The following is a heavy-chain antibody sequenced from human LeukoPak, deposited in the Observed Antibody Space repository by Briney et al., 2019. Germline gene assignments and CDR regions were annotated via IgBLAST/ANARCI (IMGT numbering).Heavy chain of an antibody. J-gene: IGHJ3*02. D-gene: IGHD3-9*01. CDR3: ARRGRLRYFDWFFRAFDI. CDR1: GGSFSGYY. CDR2: INHSGST. Sequence: SETLSLTCAVNGGSFSGYYWTWIRQPPGKGLEWIGEINHSGSTNYNPSLKSRVTISVDTSKNQFSLKLSSVTAADTAVYYCARRGRLRYFDWFFRAFDIWGQGTMVTVSS. V-gene: IGHV4-34*01.